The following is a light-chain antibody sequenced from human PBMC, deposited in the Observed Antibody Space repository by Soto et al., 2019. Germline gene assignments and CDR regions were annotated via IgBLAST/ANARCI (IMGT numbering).Light chain of an antibody. CDR3: QQYGSSQWT. V-gene: IGKV3-20*01. Sequence: EIVLTQSPGTLSLSPGERATLSCRASQSVSRSYLAWYQQKPGQAPRLLIYGASSRATGIPDRFSGSGSGTDFTLTISRLEPEDFAVYYCQQYGSSQWTFGQGTKVEIK. CDR2: GAS. CDR1: QSVSRSY. J-gene: IGKJ1*01.